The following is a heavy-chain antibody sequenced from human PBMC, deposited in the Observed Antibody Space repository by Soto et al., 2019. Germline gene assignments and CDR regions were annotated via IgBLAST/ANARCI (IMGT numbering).Heavy chain of an antibody. CDR3: AKDREISPRFSCGYGEPLGYYYYGLDV. CDR2: ISSSSSYI. V-gene: IGHV3-21*01. D-gene: IGHD3-10*01. CDR1: GFTFSSYS. J-gene: IGHJ6*02. Sequence: GGSLRLSCAASGFTFSSYSMNWVRQAPGKGLEWVSSISSSSSYIYYADSVKGRFPISRDNAKNSLYLQMNSLRAEDTAVYYGAKDREISPRFSCGYGEPLGYYYYGLDVWGQGTTVTVSS.